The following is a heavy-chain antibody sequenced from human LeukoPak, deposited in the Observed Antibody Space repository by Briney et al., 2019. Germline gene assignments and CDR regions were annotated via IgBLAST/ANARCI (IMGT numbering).Heavy chain of an antibody. CDR2: INPNSGGT. Sequence: ASVKVSCKASGYTFTGYYMHWVRQAPGQGLEWMGRINPNSGGTNYAQKFQGRVTMTRDTSISTAYMELSRLRSDDTAVYYCARTVAGPCYYYYGMDVWGQGTTVTVSS. J-gene: IGHJ6*02. CDR3: ARTVAGPCYYYYGMDV. D-gene: IGHD6-19*01. V-gene: IGHV1-2*06. CDR1: GYTFTGYY.